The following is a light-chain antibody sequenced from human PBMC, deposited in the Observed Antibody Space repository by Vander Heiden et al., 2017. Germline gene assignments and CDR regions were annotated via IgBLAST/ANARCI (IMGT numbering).Light chain of an antibody. CDR1: SSNTGAGYD. CDR3: QSYDSSLSGSWV. CDR2: GNS. V-gene: IGLV1-40*01. J-gene: IGLJ3*02. Sequence: QSVLTQPPSVSGAPGQRVTITCTGSSSNTGAGYDVHRYQQLPGTAPKLLIYGNSNRPSGVPDRFSGSKSGTSASLAITGLQAEDEADYYCQSYDSSLSGSWVFGGGTKLTVL.